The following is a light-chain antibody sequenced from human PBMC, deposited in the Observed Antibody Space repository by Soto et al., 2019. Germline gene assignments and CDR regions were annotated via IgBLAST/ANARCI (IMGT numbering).Light chain of an antibody. J-gene: IGKJ5*01. V-gene: IGKV3D-15*01. CDR1: QSVHTV. CDR2: GAS. CDR3: QQYNNWPLT. Sequence: EVVLTQSPATLSLSPGDRAALSCKASQSVHTVLAWYQQKPGQAPRLLIYGASNRAAGIPARFSGSGSGTEFTLTISSLQSEDFAVYYCQQYNNWPLTFGQGTRLEIK.